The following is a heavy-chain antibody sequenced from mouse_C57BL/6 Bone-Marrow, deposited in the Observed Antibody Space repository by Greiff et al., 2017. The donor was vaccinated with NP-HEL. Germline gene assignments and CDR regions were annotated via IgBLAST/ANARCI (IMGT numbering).Heavy chain of an antibody. Sequence: VKQSCKASGYTFTSYWMQWVKQRPGQGLEWIGEIDPSDSYTNYNQKFKGKATLTVDTSSSTAYMQLSSLTSEDSAVYYCARWLLLFDYWGQGTTLTVSS. V-gene: IGHV1-50*01. CDR2: IDPSDSYT. CDR3: ARWLLLFDY. CDR1: GYTFTSYW. D-gene: IGHD2-3*01. J-gene: IGHJ2*01.